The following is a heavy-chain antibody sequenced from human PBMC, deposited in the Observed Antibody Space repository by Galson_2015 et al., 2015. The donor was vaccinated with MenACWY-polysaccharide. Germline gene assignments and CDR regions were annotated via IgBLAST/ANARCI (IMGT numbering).Heavy chain of an antibody. CDR2: IKSKPNGGTI. Sequence: ALRLSCAGSGFIFSNAWMNWVRQAPGKGLEWVGRIKSKPNGGTIEYAAPVKGRFTISRDDSKNTVYVQMNSLKTEDTAVYYCSTGDGHTTGFDYWGQGALVRVSS. CDR1: GFIFSNAW. V-gene: IGHV3-15*01. CDR3: STGDGHTTGFDY. D-gene: IGHD2-8*02. J-gene: IGHJ4*02.